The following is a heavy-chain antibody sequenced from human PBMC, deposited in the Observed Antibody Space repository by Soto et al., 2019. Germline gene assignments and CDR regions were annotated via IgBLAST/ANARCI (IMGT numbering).Heavy chain of an antibody. J-gene: IGHJ4*02. CDR3: ASSGTIFGVVTIFDY. CDR2: IYYSGST. D-gene: IGHD3-3*01. Sequence: SETLSLTCTVSGGSISSSSYYWGWIRQPPGKGLEWIGSIYYSGSTYYNPSLKSRVTISVDTSKNQFSLKLSSVTAADTAVYYCASSGTIFGVVTIFDYWGQGTLVTVSS. V-gene: IGHV4-39*01. CDR1: GGSISSSSYY.